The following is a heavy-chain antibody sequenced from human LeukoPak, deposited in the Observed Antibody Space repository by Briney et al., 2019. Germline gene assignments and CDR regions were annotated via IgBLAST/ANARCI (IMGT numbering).Heavy chain of an antibody. Sequence: SETLTLTCAVYGGSFSGYYWSWLRQPPGKGLEWVGEINHSGSTNYNPSLKSRVTISVDTSKNQFSLKLSSVTAADTAVYYCARAGVVVAATPTGWFDPWGQGTLVTVSS. CDR3: ARAGVVVAATPTGWFDP. CDR1: GGSFSGYY. D-gene: IGHD2-15*01. J-gene: IGHJ5*02. CDR2: INHSGST. V-gene: IGHV4-34*01.